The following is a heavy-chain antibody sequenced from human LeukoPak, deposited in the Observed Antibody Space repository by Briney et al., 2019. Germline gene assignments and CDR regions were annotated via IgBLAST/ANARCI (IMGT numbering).Heavy chain of an antibody. V-gene: IGHV4-39*01. CDR2: IYYSGST. CDR3: ARLDATGRVDY. D-gene: IGHD5-24*01. CDR1: GGSISSGSYY. Sequence: PSETLSLTCTVSGGSISSGSYYWGWIRQPPGKGLEWIGNIYYSGSTYYNPSLKSRVTISVDTSKNQFSLKLSSVTAADTAVYYCARLDATGRVDYWGQGTLVTVSS. J-gene: IGHJ4*02.